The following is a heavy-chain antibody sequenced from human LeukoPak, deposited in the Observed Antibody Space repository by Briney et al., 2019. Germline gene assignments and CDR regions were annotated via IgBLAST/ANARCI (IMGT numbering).Heavy chain of an antibody. CDR2: IYPGDSDT. CDR3: ARPVKAEMATSYYFDY. CDR1: GYSFTSYW. J-gene: IGHJ4*02. Sequence: GESLKISCKGSGYSFTSYWIGWVRQMPGKGLEWMGIIYPGDSDTRYSPSFQGQVTISADKSISTAYLQWSSLKASDTAMYYCARPVKAEMATSYYFDYWGQGTLVTVSS. D-gene: IGHD5-24*01. V-gene: IGHV5-51*01.